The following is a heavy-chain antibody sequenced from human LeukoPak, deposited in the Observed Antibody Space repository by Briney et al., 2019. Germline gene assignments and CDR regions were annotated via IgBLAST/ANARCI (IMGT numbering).Heavy chain of an antibody. CDR1: GFTFSNYA. CDR3: ARGRGVLGYNFFDF. Sequence: PGGSLRLSCAASGFTFSNYAMNWVRQAPGKGLEWVSAVRGSGTDTDYADSVKGRFSISRDNSKNTLFLQMNSLRADDTAVYYCARGRGVLGYNFFDFWGREPMSPSPQ. J-gene: IGHJ4*02. D-gene: IGHD5-24*01. V-gene: IGHV3-23*01. CDR2: VRGSGTDT.